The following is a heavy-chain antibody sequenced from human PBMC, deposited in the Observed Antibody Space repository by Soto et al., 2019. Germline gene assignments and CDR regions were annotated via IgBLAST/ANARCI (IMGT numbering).Heavy chain of an antibody. D-gene: IGHD3-10*01. J-gene: IGHJ6*02. Sequence: SETLSLTCAVSGGSISSSNWWSWVRQPPGKGLEWIGEIYHSGSTNYNTSLTSRVTISVDKSKNQFSLKLSSVAAADTAVYYCARENRYYGSGSYYYYYGIDVWGQGTQVTVSS. CDR1: GGSISSSNW. CDR2: IYHSGST. V-gene: IGHV4-4*02. CDR3: ARENRYYGSGSYYYYYGIDV.